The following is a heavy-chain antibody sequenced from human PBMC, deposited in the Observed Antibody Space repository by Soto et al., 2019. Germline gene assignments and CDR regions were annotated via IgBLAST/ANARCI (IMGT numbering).Heavy chain of an antibody. D-gene: IGHD6-19*01. Sequence: QITLKESGPTLVKPTQTLTLTCTFSGFSLSTSGVGVGCIRQPPGKALEWLALIYWDDDKRYSPSLKSRLTITKDTSKNQVVLTMTNMDPVDTATYYCAHRREGYSSGWLDYWGQGTLVTVSS. CDR3: AHRREGYSSGWLDY. CDR2: IYWDDDK. CDR1: GFSLSTSGVG. J-gene: IGHJ4*02. V-gene: IGHV2-5*02.